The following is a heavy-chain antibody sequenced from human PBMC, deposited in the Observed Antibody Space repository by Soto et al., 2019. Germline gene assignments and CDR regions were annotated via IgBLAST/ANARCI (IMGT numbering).Heavy chain of an antibody. D-gene: IGHD6-13*01. Sequence: SMRLPCAPCRLTLSIYEIRWPRQVPWKGMAWVPRLNSDGSSTTYAASVKGRFTISRDTAKHTLYLQLHSLRAEHTAAYYCTRCAAKGDYLGQGPLGAVSS. J-gene: IGHJ4*02. CDR2: LNSDGSST. CDR1: RLTLSIYE. V-gene: IGHV3-74*01. CDR3: TRCAAKGDY.